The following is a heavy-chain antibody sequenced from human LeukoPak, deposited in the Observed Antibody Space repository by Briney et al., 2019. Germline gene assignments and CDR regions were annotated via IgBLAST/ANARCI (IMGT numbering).Heavy chain of an antibody. D-gene: IGHD6-19*01. Sequence: ASVKVSCKASGYTFTSYYMHWVRQAPGQGLEWMGIINPSGGSTSYAQKFQGRVTMTRDTSISTAYMELSRLRSDDTAVYYCARFIRGWLDSFDYWGQGTLVTVSS. CDR2: INPSGGST. V-gene: IGHV1-46*01. J-gene: IGHJ4*02. CDR1: GYTFTSYY. CDR3: ARFIRGWLDSFDY.